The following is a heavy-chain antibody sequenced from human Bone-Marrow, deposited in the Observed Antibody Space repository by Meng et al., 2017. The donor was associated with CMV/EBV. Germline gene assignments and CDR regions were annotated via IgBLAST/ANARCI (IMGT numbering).Heavy chain of an antibody. CDR1: GVTFSSYA. V-gene: IGHV3-23*03. D-gene: IGHD2-2*01. CDR3: TTEEIVVVSAAISFDH. CDR2: IYSGGSST. Sequence: GGSLRLSCAASGVTFSSYAMSWVRQAPGKGLEWVSVIYSGGSSTYYADSLKGRFTISRDNSKNTLYLQMNSLRAEDTAVYYCTTEEIVVVSAAISFDHWGQGTLVTVSS. J-gene: IGHJ4*02.